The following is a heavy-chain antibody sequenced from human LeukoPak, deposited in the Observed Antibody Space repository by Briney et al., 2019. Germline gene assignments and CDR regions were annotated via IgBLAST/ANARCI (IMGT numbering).Heavy chain of an antibody. J-gene: IGHJ4*02. Sequence: GSLRLSCAASGFTVSSNYMSWIRQPPGKGLEWIGEINHSGSTNYNPSLKSRVTISVDTSKNQFSLKLSSVTAADTAVYYCARAPSGYYPYYFDYWGQGTLVTVSS. CDR1: GFTVSSNY. D-gene: IGHD3-22*01. CDR3: ARAPSGYYPYYFDY. V-gene: IGHV4-34*01. CDR2: INHSGST.